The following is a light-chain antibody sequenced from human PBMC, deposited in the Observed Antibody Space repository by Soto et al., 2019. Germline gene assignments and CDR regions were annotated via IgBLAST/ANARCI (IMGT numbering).Light chain of an antibody. Sequence: QSALTQPASLSGPPGQSITISCTGTSSDVGAYNYVSWYQHHPGKAPRLVIYDVTNRPSGISDRFSGSKSGNTASLTISGDLAEDEAYYYCTSYTSISTYVFGTGTKLTVL. CDR3: TSYTSISTYV. V-gene: IGLV2-14*01. J-gene: IGLJ1*01. CDR1: SSDVGAYNY. CDR2: DVT.